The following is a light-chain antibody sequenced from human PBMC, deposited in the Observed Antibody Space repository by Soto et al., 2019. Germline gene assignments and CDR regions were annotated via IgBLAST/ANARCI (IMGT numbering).Light chain of an antibody. CDR2: EVN. V-gene: IGLV2-23*02. CDR3: CSSGGSPPYV. CDR1: SSNVVSYKL. J-gene: IGLJ1*01. Sequence: QSVLTQPASVSGSPGQSITISCTGTSSNVVSYKLVSWYQQHPGKAPKLMIFEVNKRPSGVSNRFSGSKSGNTASLTISGLKVEDEDYYYCCSSGGSPPYVLGTGTKVTVL.